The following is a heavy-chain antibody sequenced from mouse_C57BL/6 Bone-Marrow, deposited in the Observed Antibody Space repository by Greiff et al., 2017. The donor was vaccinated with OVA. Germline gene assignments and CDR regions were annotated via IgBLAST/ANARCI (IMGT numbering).Heavy chain of an antibody. CDR2: ISSGGDYI. Sequence: DVQLVESGEGLVKPGGSLKLSCAASGFTSSSYAMSWVRQTPEKRLEWVAYISSGGDYIYYADTVKGRFTISRDNARNTLYLQMSSLKSEDTAMYYCTRDRGSSYPDYWGQGTTLTVSS. J-gene: IGHJ2*01. CDR3: TRDRGSSYPDY. CDR1: GFTSSSYA. V-gene: IGHV5-9-1*02. D-gene: IGHD1-1*01.